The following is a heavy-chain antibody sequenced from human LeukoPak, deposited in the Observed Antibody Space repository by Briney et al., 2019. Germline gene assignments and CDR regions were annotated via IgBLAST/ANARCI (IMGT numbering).Heavy chain of an antibody. CDR1: GFTFSSYA. V-gene: IGHV3-23*01. CDR2: ISGSGGST. J-gene: IGHJ6*02. D-gene: IGHD4-17*01. CDR3: AKLASRLTSYYGDSYYYYYGMDV. Sequence: GGSLRLSCAASGFTFSSYAMNWVRQAPGKGLEWVSAISGSGGSTYYADSVKGRFTISRDNSKNTLYLQMNSLRAEDTAVYYCAKLASRLTSYYGDSYYYYYGMDVWGQGTAVTVSS.